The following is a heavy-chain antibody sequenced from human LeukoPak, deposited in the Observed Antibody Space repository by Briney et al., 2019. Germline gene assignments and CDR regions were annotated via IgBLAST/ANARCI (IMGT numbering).Heavy chain of an antibody. J-gene: IGHJ1*01. CDR2: ISGSGGST. D-gene: IGHD3-9*01. CDR1: GFTFRSYA. V-gene: IGHV3-23*01. Sequence: GGSLRLSCAASGFTFRSYAMSWVRQAPGKGLDWVSAISGSGGSTYYADSVKGRFTISRDNSKNTLYLQMNSLRAEDTAVYYCAKDDYDILTGSFQHWGQGTLVTVSS. CDR3: AKDDYDILTGSFQH.